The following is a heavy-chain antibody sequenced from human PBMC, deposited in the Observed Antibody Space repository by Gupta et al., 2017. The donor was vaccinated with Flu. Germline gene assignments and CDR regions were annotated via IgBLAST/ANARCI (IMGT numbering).Heavy chain of an antibody. D-gene: IGHD2-15*01. J-gene: IGHJ4*02. CDR2: IKSEHDGGTT. Sequence: EVQLVESGGGLVKPGGSPRPSCAGFGFPFSKLWLNWVRRGPGKGLEWVGRIKSEHDGGTTDYAAPVKGRCTGSRDDSKNTVHRKMNSLKTEDTAVYYCVTGGYYLDYWGQGTLVTVSS. CDR1: GFPFSKLW. CDR3: VTGGYYLDY. V-gene: IGHV3-15*01.